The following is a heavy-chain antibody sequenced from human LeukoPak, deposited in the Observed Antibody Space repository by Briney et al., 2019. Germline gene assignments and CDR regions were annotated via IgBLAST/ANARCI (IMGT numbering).Heavy chain of an antibody. CDR1: GFTFSNYA. Sequence: GGSLRLSCAGFGFTFSNYAIHWVRQAPGKGLEWVAAISFDGSKSYYAESVKGRFSISRDNSRDTLYLQMSSLAVEDTAIYYCARSRIANDSSGDYFKFDYWGQGALVTVSS. CDR2: ISFDGSKS. CDR3: ARSRIANDSSGDYFKFDY. V-gene: IGHV3-30*15. J-gene: IGHJ4*02. D-gene: IGHD3-22*01.